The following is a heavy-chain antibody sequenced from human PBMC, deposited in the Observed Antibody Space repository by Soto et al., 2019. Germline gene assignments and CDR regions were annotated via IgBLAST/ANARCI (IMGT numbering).Heavy chain of an antibody. CDR2: IRSKAYGGTT. CDR3: TQVLYYDILTGYKTKYYYYGMDV. Sequence: GGSLRLSCTASGFTFGDYAMSWFRQAPGKGLEWVGFIRSKAYGGTTEYAASVKGRFTISRDDSKSIAYLQMNSLKTEDTAVYYCTQVLYYDILTGYKTKYYYYGMDVWGQGTTVTVPS. J-gene: IGHJ6*02. V-gene: IGHV3-49*03. D-gene: IGHD3-9*01. CDR1: GFTFGDYA.